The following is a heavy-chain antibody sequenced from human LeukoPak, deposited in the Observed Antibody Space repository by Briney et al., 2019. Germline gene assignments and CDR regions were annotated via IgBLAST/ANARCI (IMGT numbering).Heavy chain of an antibody. CDR1: GFTFSSYA. V-gene: IGHV3-7*01. CDR3: ARDRVNYFGY. J-gene: IGHJ4*02. CDR2: INHDGSNK. Sequence: PGGSLRLSCAASGFTFSSYAMSWVRQAPGKGLEWVADINHDGSNKYYADSVKGRFTISRDNSKNTLYLQMNSLRAEDTAVYYCARDRVNYFGYWGQGTLVTVSS. D-gene: IGHD3-10*01.